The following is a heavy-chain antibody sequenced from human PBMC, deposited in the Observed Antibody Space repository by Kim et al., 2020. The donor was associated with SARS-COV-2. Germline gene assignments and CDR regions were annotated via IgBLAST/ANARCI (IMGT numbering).Heavy chain of an antibody. CDR3: ARGSGGDYDLDY. Sequence: GGSLRLSCAASGFTFSSYDMHWVRQATGKGLEWVSAIGTAGDTYYPGSVKGRFTISRENAKNSLYLQMNSLRAGDTAVYYCARGSGGDYDLDYWGQGTLVTVSS. J-gene: IGHJ4*02. CDR1: GFTFSSYD. CDR2: IGTAGDT. D-gene: IGHD4-17*01. V-gene: IGHV3-13*04.